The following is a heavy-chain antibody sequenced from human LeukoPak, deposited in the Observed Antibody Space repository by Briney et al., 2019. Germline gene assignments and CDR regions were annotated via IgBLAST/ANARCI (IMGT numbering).Heavy chain of an antibody. Sequence: ASVKVSCKASGYTFTSYDINWVRQATGQGLEWMGWMNPNSGNTGYAQKFQGRVTITRNTSISTAYMELSSLRSEDTAVYYCARASEYSSSWSSYYYYYYMDVRGKGTTVTVSS. CDR2: MNPNSGNT. CDR3: ARASEYSSSWSSYYYYYYMDV. CDR1: GYTFTSYD. V-gene: IGHV1-8*03. J-gene: IGHJ6*03. D-gene: IGHD6-13*01.